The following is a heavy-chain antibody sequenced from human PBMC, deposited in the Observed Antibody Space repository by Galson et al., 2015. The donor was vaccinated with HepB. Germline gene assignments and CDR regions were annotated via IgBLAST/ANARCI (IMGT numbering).Heavy chain of an antibody. Sequence: SVKVSCKASGYTFTGYYIHWVRQAPGQGPEWMGWINPDSGGTNYAQRFQGRVTLTRDTSLVTAYMELSRLTSDDTAVYYCARHISYDFLFDYWGQGTLVTVPS. D-gene: IGHD3-3*01. CDR2: INPDSGGT. CDR1: GYTFTGYY. J-gene: IGHJ4*02. CDR3: ARHISYDFLFDY. V-gene: IGHV1-2*02.